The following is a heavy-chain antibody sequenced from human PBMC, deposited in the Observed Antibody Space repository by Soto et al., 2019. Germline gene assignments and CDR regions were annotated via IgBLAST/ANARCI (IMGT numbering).Heavy chain of an antibody. CDR2: INWNSGSI. J-gene: IGHJ6*02. CDR3: AKDRGSGSYAANYYYYGMDV. D-gene: IGHD3-10*01. V-gene: IGHV3-9*01. CDR1: GFTFDDYA. Sequence: EEQLVESGGGLVQPGRSLRPSCAASGFTFDDYAMHWVRQAPGKGLEWVSGINWNSGSIGYADSVKGRFTISRDNAKTSLYLQMNSLRAEDTALYYCAKDRGSGSYAANYYYYGMDVWGQGTTVTVSS.